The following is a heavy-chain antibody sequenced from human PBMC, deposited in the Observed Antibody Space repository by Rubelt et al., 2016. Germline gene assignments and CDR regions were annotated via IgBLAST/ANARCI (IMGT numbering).Heavy chain of an antibody. V-gene: IGHV3-66*01. CDR2: IYSGGST. Sequence: EVQLVESGGGLVQPGGSLRLSCAASGFTVSSNYMSWVRQAPGKGREGVSVIYSGGSTYYADSVKGIFTISRDNSKNTLYLQMNSLRAKDTAVYYCARNWGFDYWGQGTLVTVSS. D-gene: IGHD7-27*01. J-gene: IGHJ4*02. CDR1: GFTVSSNY. CDR3: ARNWGFDY.